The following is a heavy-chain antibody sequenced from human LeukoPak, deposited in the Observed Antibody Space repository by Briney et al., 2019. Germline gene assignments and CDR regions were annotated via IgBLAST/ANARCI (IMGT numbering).Heavy chain of an antibody. V-gene: IGHV3-30*02. J-gene: IGHJ4*02. Sequence: PGGSLRLSCAASGFTFSSYGMHWVRQAPGKGLEWVAFIRYDGNNEYYGDSGKGRFTISRDNSKKTLYLQMNSLRHEDTAVYYCAKDVVFWGAHGADPHYWGQGTLVTVSS. CDR1: GFTFSSYG. CDR3: AKDVVFWGAHGADPHY. D-gene: IGHD3-3*01. CDR2: IRYDGNNE.